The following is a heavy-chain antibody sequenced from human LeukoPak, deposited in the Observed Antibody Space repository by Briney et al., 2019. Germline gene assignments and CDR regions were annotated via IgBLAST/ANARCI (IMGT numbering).Heavy chain of an antibody. Sequence: ASVKVSCKASGYTFTGYYMHWVRQAPGQGLEWMGWINPNSGGTNYAQKFQGRVTMTRDTSISTAYMELSRPRSDDTAVYYCAREGYSSSPPYYYYYVDVWGKGTTVTVSS. D-gene: IGHD6-6*01. J-gene: IGHJ6*03. CDR2: INPNSGGT. CDR1: GYTFTGYY. CDR3: AREGYSSSPPYYYYYVDV. V-gene: IGHV1-2*02.